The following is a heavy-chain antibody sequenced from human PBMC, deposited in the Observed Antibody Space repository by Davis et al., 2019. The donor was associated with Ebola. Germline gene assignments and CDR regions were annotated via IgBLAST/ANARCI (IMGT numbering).Heavy chain of an antibody. CDR3: VASAGTVGKFDY. CDR2: IVVGSANT. D-gene: IGHD1-14*01. V-gene: IGHV1-58*02. Sequence: SVKVSCKASGFTFTSSAMQWVRQARGQRLEWIGWIVVGSANTNYAQKFQGRVTITRDMSTSTSYLDLSNLRSEDTAVYYCVASAGTVGKFDYWGQGTLVTVSS. CDR1: GFTFTSSA. J-gene: IGHJ4*01.